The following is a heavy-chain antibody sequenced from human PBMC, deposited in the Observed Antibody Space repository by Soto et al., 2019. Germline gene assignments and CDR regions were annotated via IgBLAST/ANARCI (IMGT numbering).Heavy chain of an antibody. D-gene: IGHD3-22*01. V-gene: IGHV1-18*01. J-gene: IGHJ6*02. CDR1: GYTFTSYG. CDR3: ARDRYYDSSGYAFPYYYYYGMDV. Sequence: QVQLVQSGAEVKKPGASVKVSCKASGYTFTSYGISWVRQAPGNGLEWMGWISAYNGNTNYAQKLQGRVTMTTDTSTSTAYMELRSLRSDDTAVYYCARDRYYDSSGYAFPYYYYYGMDVWGQGTTVTVSS. CDR2: ISAYNGNT.